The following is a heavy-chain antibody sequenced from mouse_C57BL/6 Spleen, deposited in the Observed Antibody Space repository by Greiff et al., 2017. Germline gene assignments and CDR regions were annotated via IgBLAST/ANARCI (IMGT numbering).Heavy chain of an antibody. CDR2: IDPSDSYT. D-gene: IGHD2-12*01. J-gene: IGHJ4*01. V-gene: IGHV1-69*01. Sequence: QVQLQQPGAELVMPGASVKLSCKASGYTFTSYWMHWVKQRPGQGLEWIGEIDPSDSYTNYNQKFKGKSTLTVDKSSSTAYMQLSSLTSEDSAVYYCARRGGHDGGYAMDYWGQGTSVTVSS. CDR3: ARRGGHDGGYAMDY. CDR1: GYTFTSYW.